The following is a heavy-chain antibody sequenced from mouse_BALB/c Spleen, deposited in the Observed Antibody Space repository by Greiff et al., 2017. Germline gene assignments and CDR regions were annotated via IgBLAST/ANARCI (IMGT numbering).Heavy chain of an antibody. Sequence: VKLQESGPGLVAPSQSLSITCTVSGFSLTSYCVHWVRQPPGKGLEWLGVIWAGGSTNYNSALMSRLSISKDNSKSQVFLKMNSLQTDDTAMYYCARDTAYYYGSSWAYWGQGTLVTVSA. V-gene: IGHV2-9*02. CDR1: GFSLTSYC. CDR3: ARDTAYYYGSSWAY. J-gene: IGHJ3*01. D-gene: IGHD1-1*01. CDR2: IWAGGST.